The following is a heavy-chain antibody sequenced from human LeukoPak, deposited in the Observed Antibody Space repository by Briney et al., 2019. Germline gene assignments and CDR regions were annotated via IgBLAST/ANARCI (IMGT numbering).Heavy chain of an antibody. CDR1: GFTFSSYG. J-gene: IGHJ4*02. CDR3: AKEKRGGRYGSGSYSEKAYFDY. V-gene: IGHV3-23*01. CDR2: ISGSGGST. D-gene: IGHD3-10*01. Sequence: WGSLRLSCAASGFTFSSYGMSWVRQAPGKGLEWVSAISGSGGSTYYADSVKGRFTISRDNSKNTLYLQMNSLRAEDTAVYYCAKEKRGGRYGSGSYSEKAYFDYWGQGTLVTVSS.